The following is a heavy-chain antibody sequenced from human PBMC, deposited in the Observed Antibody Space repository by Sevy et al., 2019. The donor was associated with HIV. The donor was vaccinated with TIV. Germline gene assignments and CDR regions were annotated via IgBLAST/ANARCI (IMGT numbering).Heavy chain of an antibody. CDR2: FDPEDGET. J-gene: IGHJ2*01. Sequence: ASVKVSCKVSGYTLTELSMHWVRQAPGKGLEWMGGFDPEDGETIYAQKFQGRVTMTEDTSTDTAHMELSSLRSEDTAVYYCATETPTVTTWSYWYFDLWGRGTLVTVSS. D-gene: IGHD4-17*01. CDR3: ATETPTVTTWSYWYFDL. CDR1: GYTLTELS. V-gene: IGHV1-24*01.